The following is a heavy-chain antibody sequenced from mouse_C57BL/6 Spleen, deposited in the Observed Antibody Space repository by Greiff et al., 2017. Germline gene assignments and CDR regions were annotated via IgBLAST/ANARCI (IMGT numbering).Heavy chain of an antibody. CDR3: TRGTAWRYFDV. CDR1: GYTFTDYE. D-gene: IGHD1-2*01. CDR2: IDPETGGT. Sequence: QVQLQQSGAELVRPGASVTLSCKASGYTFTDYEMHWVKQTPVHGLEWIGAIDPETGGTAYNQKFKGKAILTADKSSSTAYLELRSLTSGASAVYYSTRGTAWRYFDVWGTGTTVTVAS. V-gene: IGHV1-15*01. J-gene: IGHJ1*03.